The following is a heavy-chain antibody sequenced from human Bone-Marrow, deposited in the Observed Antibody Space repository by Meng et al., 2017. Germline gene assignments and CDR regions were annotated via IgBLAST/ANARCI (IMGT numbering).Heavy chain of an antibody. Sequence: SETLSLTCTVSGGSISSSSYYWGWIRQPPGKGLEWIGSIYYSGSTYYNPSLKSRVTISVDTSKNQFSLKLSSVTAADTAVYYCASGSYYGSGSYYNYYYGMDVWGQGTTVTVSS. V-gene: IGHV4-39*07. CDR2: IYYSGST. D-gene: IGHD3-10*01. CDR3: ASGSYYGSGSYYNYYYGMDV. CDR1: GGSISSSSYY. J-gene: IGHJ6*02.